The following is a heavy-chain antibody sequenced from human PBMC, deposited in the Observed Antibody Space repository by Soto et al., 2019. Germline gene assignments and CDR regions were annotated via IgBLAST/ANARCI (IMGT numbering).Heavy chain of an antibody. CDR1: GYTCTNFG. J-gene: IGHJ4*02. Sequence: QVHLVQSGAEVKKPGPSVKVSCTASGYTCTNFGISWVRQAPGQGLEWMGWISAYNGNTNYAQKFQGRVTMTTDTSPSTAYMELRSLRSDDTAVYYCARGVPPIDYGGQGTLVTVSS. CDR3: ARGVPPIDY. V-gene: IGHV1-18*01. CDR2: ISAYNGNT.